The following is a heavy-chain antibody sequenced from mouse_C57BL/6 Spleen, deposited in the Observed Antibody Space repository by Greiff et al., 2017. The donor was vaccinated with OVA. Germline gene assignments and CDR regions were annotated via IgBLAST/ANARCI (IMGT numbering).Heavy chain of an antibody. CDR2: IYPGDGDT. CDR1: GYAFSSSW. Sequence: VQLKESGPELVKPGASVKISCKASGYAFSSSWMNWVKQRPGKGLEWIGRIYPGDGDTNYNGKFKGKATLTADKSSSTAYMQLSSLTSEDSAVYFCARQLGEYWGQGTSVTVSS. CDR3: ARQLGEY. D-gene: IGHD4-1*02. J-gene: IGHJ4*01. V-gene: IGHV1-82*01.